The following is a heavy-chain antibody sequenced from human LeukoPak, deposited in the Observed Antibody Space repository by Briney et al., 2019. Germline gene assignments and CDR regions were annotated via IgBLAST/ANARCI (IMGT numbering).Heavy chain of an antibody. CDR2: INNDGSST. J-gene: IGHJ4*02. CDR1: GFTFSYYA. Sequence: GGSPRLSCAASGFTFSYYAMNWVRQAPGKGLVWVSRINNDGSSTSYADSVQGRFTISRDNAKNTLYLQMNNLRAEDTAVYYCATDYYVSGSYYRLFYWGQGTLVTVSS. V-gene: IGHV3-74*01. D-gene: IGHD3-10*01. CDR3: ATDYYVSGSYYRLFY.